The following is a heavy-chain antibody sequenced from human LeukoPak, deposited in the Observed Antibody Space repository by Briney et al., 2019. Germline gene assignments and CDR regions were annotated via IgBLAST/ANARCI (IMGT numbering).Heavy chain of an antibody. J-gene: IGHJ4*02. CDR3: ARGRQCDY. V-gene: IGHV3-53*01. CDR1: GFTFSSYA. D-gene: IGHD4-11*01. CDR2: IYSGGTA. Sequence: GGSLRLSCAASGFTFSSYAMHWVRQAPGEGLEWISIIYSGGTAFYADSVKGRFTISRDNSKNTLYLQMNSLRADDTAMYYCARGRQCDYWGQGTLVTVSS.